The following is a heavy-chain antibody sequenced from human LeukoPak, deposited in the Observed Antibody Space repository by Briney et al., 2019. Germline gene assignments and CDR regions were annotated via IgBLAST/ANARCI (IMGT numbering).Heavy chain of an antibody. V-gene: IGHV3-23*01. J-gene: IGHJ4*02. D-gene: IGHD4-17*01. Sequence: GGSLRLSCAASGFTFSSYAMSWVRQAPGEGLEWVSAISGSGGSTYYADSVKGRFTISRDNSKNTLYLQMNSLRAEDTAVYYCAKDLGDYEDYFDYWGQGTLVTVSS. CDR1: GFTFSSYA. CDR2: ISGSGGST. CDR3: AKDLGDYEDYFDY.